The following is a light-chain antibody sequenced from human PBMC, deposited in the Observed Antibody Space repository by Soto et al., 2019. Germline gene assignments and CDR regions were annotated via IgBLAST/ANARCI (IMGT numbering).Light chain of an antibody. CDR2: CNN. Sequence: QSVLTQAPSASETPGQRVTISCSGGSSNIGRNTVNWYQQLPGTAPKLLIYCNNRRPSGVPDRFSGSKSGTSASLAISGLQSEDEADYYCAAWDDSLTDYVFGTGTKVTVL. J-gene: IGLJ1*01. CDR1: SSNIGRNT. V-gene: IGLV1-44*01. CDR3: AAWDDSLTDYV.